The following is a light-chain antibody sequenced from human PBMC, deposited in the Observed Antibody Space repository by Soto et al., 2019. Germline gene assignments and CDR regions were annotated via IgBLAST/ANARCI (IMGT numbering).Light chain of an antibody. CDR2: WAS. CDR1: QSVLYSSNNRNY. CDR3: QQYYNTPLT. V-gene: IGKV4-1*01. Sequence: DIVMTQSPDSLAVSLGERVTINCKSSQSVLYSSNNRNYLAWYQQKPGQPPKLLIYWASTRESGVPDRFSGSGSWTDFTLTISSLQAEDVAVYYCQQYYNTPLTFGGGTKVDIK. J-gene: IGKJ4*01.